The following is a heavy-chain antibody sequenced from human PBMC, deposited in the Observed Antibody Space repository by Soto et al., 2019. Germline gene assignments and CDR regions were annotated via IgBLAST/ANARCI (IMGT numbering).Heavy chain of an antibody. D-gene: IGHD3-10*01. CDR1: GFTFSSYS. V-gene: IGHV3-23*01. CDR3: AKRWFGELSPLDY. Sequence: GGSLRLSCAASGFTFSSYSMSWVRQAPGKGLEWVSAISGTGGSTFYADSVKGCFTISRDNSNNTLYLQMNSLRADDTAVYYCAKRWFGELSPLDYWGQGALVTVSS. CDR2: ISGTGGST. J-gene: IGHJ4*02.